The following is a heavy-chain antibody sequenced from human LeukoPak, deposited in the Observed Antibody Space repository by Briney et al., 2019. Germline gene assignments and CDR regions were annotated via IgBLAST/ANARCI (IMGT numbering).Heavy chain of an antibody. CDR2: ISSNGGST. D-gene: IGHD2-21*02. J-gene: IGHJ4*02. CDR3: ARWTTCGGDCHILDY. CDR1: GFPFSRYA. Sequence: GGSLRLSCAASGFPFSRYAMHWVRQAPGKGLEYVSAISSNGGSTYYANSVKGRFTISRDNSKNTLYLQMGSLRAEDMAVYYCARWTTCGGDCHILDYWGQGILVTVSS. V-gene: IGHV3-64*01.